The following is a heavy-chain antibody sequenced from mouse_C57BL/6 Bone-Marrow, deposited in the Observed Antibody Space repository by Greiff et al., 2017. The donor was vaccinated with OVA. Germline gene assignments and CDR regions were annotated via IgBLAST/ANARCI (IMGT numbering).Heavy chain of an antibody. CDR2: SRTKANDYTT. J-gene: IGHJ3*01. CDR3: ARDDFSWLAY. CDR1: GFTFSDFY. Sequence: EVKLVESGGGLVQSGRSLRLSCATSGFTFSDFYMEWVRQAPGKGLEWIAASRTKANDYTTEYSVSVKGQLIVSGDTSHSILYLQMKSLRAENTAMYYCARDDFSWLAYWGQGTLVTVSA. V-gene: IGHV7-1*01.